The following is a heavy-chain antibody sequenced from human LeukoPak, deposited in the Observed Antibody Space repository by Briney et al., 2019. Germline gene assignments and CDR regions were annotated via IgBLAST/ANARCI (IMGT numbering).Heavy chain of an antibody. V-gene: IGHV4-31*03. J-gene: IGHJ4*02. Sequence: SETLSLTCTVSGGSISSGGYYWSWIRQHPGKGLEWIGYIYYSGSTYYNPSLKSRVTISVDTSKNQFSLKLSSVTAADTAVYYCARHRYDYSNYYFDYWGQGTLVTVSS. D-gene: IGHD4-11*01. CDR1: GGSISSGGYY. CDR3: ARHRYDYSNYYFDY. CDR2: IYYSGST.